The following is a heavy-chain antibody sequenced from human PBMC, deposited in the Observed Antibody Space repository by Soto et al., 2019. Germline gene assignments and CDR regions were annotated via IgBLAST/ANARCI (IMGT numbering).Heavy chain of an antibody. CDR2: ISSTSATI. V-gene: IGHV3-48*02. CDR1: KFTFSGYS. D-gene: IGHD3-16*01. CDR3: ARGSEKGGGP. Sequence: EVQLVESGGGLVQPGGSLRLSCAASKFTFSGYSMNWVRQAPGKGLEWVSYISSTSATIYYADSVKGRFTISRDDAKNSLYLQMNSLRDKDTVVYYCARGSEKGGGPWGQGTLVTVSS. J-gene: IGHJ5*02.